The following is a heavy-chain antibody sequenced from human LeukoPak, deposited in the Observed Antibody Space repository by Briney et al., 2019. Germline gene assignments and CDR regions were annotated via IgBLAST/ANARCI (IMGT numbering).Heavy chain of an antibody. CDR3: ASTPEALYQSLDY. J-gene: IGHJ4*02. D-gene: IGHD2-2*01. CDR2: IIPIFGTA. Sequence: SVKVSCKASGGTFSSYAISWVRQAPGQGLEWMGGIIPIFGTANYAQKFQGRVTITTDESTSTAYMELSSLRSEDTAVYYCASTPEALYQSLDYWGQGTLVTVSS. V-gene: IGHV1-69*05. CDR1: GGTFSSYA.